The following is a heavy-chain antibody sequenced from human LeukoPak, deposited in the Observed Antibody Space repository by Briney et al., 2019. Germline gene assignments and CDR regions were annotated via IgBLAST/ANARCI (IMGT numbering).Heavy chain of an antibody. J-gene: IGHJ4*02. CDR3: AGDSSGYYRSNFDY. D-gene: IGHD3-22*01. CDR2: ISGSGGST. CDR1: GFTFSSYA. V-gene: IGHV3-23*01. Sequence: GGSLRLSCAASGFTFSSYAMSWVRQAPGKGLEWVSAISGSGGSTYYADSVKGRFTISRDNSKNTLYLQMNSLRAEDTAVYYCAGDSSGYYRSNFDYWGQGTLVTVSS.